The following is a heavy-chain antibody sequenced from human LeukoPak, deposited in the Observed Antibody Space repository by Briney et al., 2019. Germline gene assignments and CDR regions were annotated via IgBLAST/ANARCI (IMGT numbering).Heavy chain of an antibody. J-gene: IGHJ4*02. CDR3: AKERGIYSGYDYFDY. D-gene: IGHD5-12*01. Sequence: GGSLRLSCAASGFTFNDYAMSWVRQYPGKGLEWVSAIGGSGGSTYYADSVKGRFTISRDSSKNTLYLQMNSLRAEDTALYYCAKERGIYSGYDYFDYWGQGTLVTVSS. CDR2: IGGSGGST. V-gene: IGHV3-23*01. CDR1: GFTFNDYA.